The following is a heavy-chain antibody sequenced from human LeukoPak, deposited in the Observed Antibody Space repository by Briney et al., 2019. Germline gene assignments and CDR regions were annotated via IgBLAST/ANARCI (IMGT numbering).Heavy chain of an antibody. D-gene: IGHD3-10*01. Sequence: ASVKVSCKASGYTFTSYGISWVRQAPGQGLEWMGWISAYNGNTNYAQKLQGRVTMTTDTSTSTAYMELRSLRSDDTAVYYCARGDGRVKYYYGSGRLNVGGNFDYWGQGTLVTVSS. J-gene: IGHJ4*02. CDR3: ARGDGRVKYYYGSGRLNVGGNFDY. CDR1: GYTFTSYG. V-gene: IGHV1-18*01. CDR2: ISAYNGNT.